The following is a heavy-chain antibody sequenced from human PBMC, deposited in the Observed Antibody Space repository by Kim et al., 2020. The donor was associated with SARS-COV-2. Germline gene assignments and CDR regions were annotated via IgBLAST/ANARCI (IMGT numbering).Heavy chain of an antibody. Sequence: GGSLRLSCAASEFTFGDYAMHWVRQAPGKGLEWVSGISWNGGSIAYADSVKGRFTISRDNAKNSLYLQMNSLRAEDTALYYCAKDPKRSYYYYGMDVWGQGTSNTVSS. CDR3: AKDPKRSYYYYGMDV. CDR1: EFTFGDYA. J-gene: IGHJ6*01. V-gene: IGHV3-9*01. CDR2: ISWNGGSI.